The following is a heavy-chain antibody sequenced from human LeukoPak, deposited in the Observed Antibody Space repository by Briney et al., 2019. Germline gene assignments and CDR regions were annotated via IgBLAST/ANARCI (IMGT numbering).Heavy chain of an antibody. CDR2: IYYSGST. V-gene: IGHV4-30-4*01. CDR1: GGSISSADYY. J-gene: IGHJ6*02. Sequence: SQTLSLTCTVSGGSISSADYYWSWIRQPPGKGLEWIGYIYYSGSTYYHPSLKSRVTVSVDTSKNQFSLKLTSMTAADTAVYYCARGGYGGNGYGMDVWGQGTTVTVSS. CDR3: ARGGYGGNGYGMDV. D-gene: IGHD4-23*01.